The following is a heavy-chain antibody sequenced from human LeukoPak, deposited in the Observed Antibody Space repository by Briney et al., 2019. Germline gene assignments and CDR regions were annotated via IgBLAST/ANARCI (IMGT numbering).Heavy chain of an antibody. V-gene: IGHV3-21*01. CDR1: GFTFRSYV. CDR3: ARDFAAAGADFDY. D-gene: IGHD6-13*01. Sequence: GGSLRLSCAASGFTFRSYVLTWVRQAPGKGLEWVSSISSSSSYIYYADSVKGRFTISRDNAKNSLYLQMNSLRAEDTAVYYCARDFAAAGADFDYWGQGTLVTVSS. J-gene: IGHJ4*02. CDR2: ISSSSSYI.